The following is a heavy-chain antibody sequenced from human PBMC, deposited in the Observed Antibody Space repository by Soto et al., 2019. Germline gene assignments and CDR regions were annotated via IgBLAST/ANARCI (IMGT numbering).Heavy chain of an antibody. J-gene: IGHJ4*02. CDR2: ISGGGDTT. D-gene: IGHD3-10*01. CDR1: GFTFNNYA. CDR3: AKGRGGSGSLTPRVDF. Sequence: EVQLLESGGGLVQPGGSLRLSCAASGFTFNNYAMTWVRRAPGKGLEWVSAISGGGDTTSYADSVKGRFTVSRDGSKNTLELQMRSLRAEDTALYYCAKGRGGSGSLTPRVDFWGQGTLVTVSS. V-gene: IGHV3-23*01.